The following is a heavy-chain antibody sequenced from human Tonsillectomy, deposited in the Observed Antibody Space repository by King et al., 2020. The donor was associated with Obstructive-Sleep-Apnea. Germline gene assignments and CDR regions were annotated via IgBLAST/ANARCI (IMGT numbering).Heavy chain of an antibody. J-gene: IGHJ4*02. D-gene: IGHD2-21*02. CDR2: IKSRTDGETT. Sequence: QLVQSGGGLVEPGGSLRLSCAASGFTFSNAWMSWVRRAPGKGLEWVGRIKSRTDGETTDYAAPVKGRFTISRDDSKNTLYLQMNSLTTEDTAVYYCTTNRHVEVVTLDYWGQGTQVTVSS. CDR3: TTNRHVEVVTLDY. V-gene: IGHV3-15*01. CDR1: GFTFSNAW.